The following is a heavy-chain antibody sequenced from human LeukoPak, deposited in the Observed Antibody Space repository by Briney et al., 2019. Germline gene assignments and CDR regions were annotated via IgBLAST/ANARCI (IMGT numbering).Heavy chain of an antibody. V-gene: IGHV1-69*05. CDR2: IIPIFGTA. J-gene: IGHJ4*02. CDR1: GGTFSSYA. Sequence: SVKVSCKASGGTFSSYAISWVRQAPGQGLEWMGGIIPIFGTANYAQKFQGRVTITTDESTSTAYMELSSLRSEDTAVYYCARALGYCSGGSCYRYYFDYWGQGTLVTVSS. D-gene: IGHD2-15*01. CDR3: ARALGYCSGGSCYRYYFDY.